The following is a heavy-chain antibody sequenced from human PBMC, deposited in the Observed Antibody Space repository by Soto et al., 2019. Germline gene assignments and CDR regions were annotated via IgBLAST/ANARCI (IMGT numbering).Heavy chain of an antibody. D-gene: IGHD2-2*01. J-gene: IGHJ6*02. CDR1: GFIFSSSG. CDR3: AKVAEGYCTTTSCFYGMDV. V-gene: IGHV3-30*18. Sequence: GGSLRLSCSTSGFIFSSSGMHWVRQAPGKGLEWVAVISYDGSNKYYADSVKGRFTTSRDNSKNTLYLQMNSLRAEDTAVYYCAKVAEGYCTTTSCFYGMDVWGLGTTVTVSS. CDR2: ISYDGSNK.